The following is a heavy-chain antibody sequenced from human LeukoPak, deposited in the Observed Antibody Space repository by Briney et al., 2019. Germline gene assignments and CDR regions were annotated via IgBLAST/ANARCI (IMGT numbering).Heavy chain of an antibody. Sequence: SETLSLTCAVYGGSFSGYYWSWIRQPPGKGLEWIGEINHSGSTNYNPSLKSRVTISVDTSKNQFSLKLSSVTAADTAVYYCARLKDYYGSGSYFQRSNWFDPWGQGTLVTVSS. CDR2: INHSGST. V-gene: IGHV4-34*01. D-gene: IGHD3-10*01. CDR3: ARLKDYYGSGSYFQRSNWFDP. CDR1: GGSFSGYY. J-gene: IGHJ5*02.